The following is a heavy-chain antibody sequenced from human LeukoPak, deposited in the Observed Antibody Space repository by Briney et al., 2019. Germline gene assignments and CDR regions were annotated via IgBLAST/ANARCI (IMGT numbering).Heavy chain of an antibody. J-gene: IGHJ3*02. Sequence: PGGSLRLSCAASGFTFSDYYMSWIRQAPGKGLEWVSYISSSSYTNYADSVKGRFTISRDNAKNSLYLQMNSLRVEDTAVYYCATQTSSEAFEIWGQGTMVTVSS. CDR2: ISSSSYT. V-gene: IGHV3-11*03. D-gene: IGHD2-2*01. CDR1: GFTFSDYY. CDR3: ATQTSSEAFEI.